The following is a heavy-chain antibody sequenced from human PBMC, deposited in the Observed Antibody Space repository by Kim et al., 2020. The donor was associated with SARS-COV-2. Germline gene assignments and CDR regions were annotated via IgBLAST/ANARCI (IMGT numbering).Heavy chain of an antibody. J-gene: IGHJ3*02. CDR2: IKQDGSEK. CDR1: GFTFSSYW. Sequence: GGSLRLSCAASGFTFSSYWMSWVRQAPGKGLEWVANIKQDGSEKYYVDSVKGRFTISRDNAKNSLYLQMNSLRAEDTAVYYCARDLPNYDSSEAFDIWGQGTMVAVSS. D-gene: IGHD3-22*01. V-gene: IGHV3-7*01. CDR3: ARDLPNYDSSEAFDI.